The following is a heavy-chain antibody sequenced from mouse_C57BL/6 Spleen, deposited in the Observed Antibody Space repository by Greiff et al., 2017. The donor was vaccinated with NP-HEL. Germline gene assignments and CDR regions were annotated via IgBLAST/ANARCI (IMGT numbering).Heavy chain of an antibody. CDR2: IDPETGGT. CDR1: GYTFTDYE. J-gene: IGHJ3*01. D-gene: IGHD2-4*01. CDR3: TIYYDYGGFAY. Sequence: VHLVESGAELVRPGASVTLSCKASGYTFTDYEMHWVKQTPVHGLEWIGAIDPETGGTAYNQKFKGKAILTADKSSSTAYMELRSLTSEDSAVYYCTIYYDYGGFAYWGQGTLVTVSA. V-gene: IGHV1-15*01.